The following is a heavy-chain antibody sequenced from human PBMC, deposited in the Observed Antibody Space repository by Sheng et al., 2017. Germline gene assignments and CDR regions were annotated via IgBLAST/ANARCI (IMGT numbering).Heavy chain of an antibody. J-gene: IGHJ5*02. Sequence: QVQLQQWGAGLLKPSETLSLTCAVYGGSFSGYYWSWIRQPPGKGLEWIGEINHSGSTNYNPSLKSRVTISVDTSKNQFSLKLSSVTAADTAVYYCARAHRGRVHGGVIGWFDPWDQGTLVTVSS. V-gene: IGHV4-34*01. CDR3: ARAHRGRVHGGVIGWFDP. D-gene: IGHD3-10*01. CDR1: GGSFSGYY. CDR2: INHSGST.